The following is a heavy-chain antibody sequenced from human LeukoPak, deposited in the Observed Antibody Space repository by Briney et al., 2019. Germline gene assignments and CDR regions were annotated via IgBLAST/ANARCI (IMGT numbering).Heavy chain of an antibody. V-gene: IGHV1-2*02. D-gene: IGHD2-2*01. CDR2: INPNSGGT. CDR3: ARRGRAAANFDI. Sequence: ASVKVSCKASRYTFTGYYMHWVPQAPGQGLEWMGWINPNSGGTNYAQKFQGRVTMTRDTSISTAYMELSRLRSDDTAAYYCARRGRAAANFDIWGQGTTVTVSS. CDR1: RYTFTGYY. J-gene: IGHJ3*02.